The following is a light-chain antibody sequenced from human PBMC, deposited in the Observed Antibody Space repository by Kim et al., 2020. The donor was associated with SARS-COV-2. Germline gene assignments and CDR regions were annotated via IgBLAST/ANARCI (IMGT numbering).Light chain of an antibody. Sequence: ALGTTVMITCTGDSLRSYYASWYQQKPGQAPVLVIYGKNNRPSGIPDRFSGSSSGNTASLTITGAQAEDEADYYCNSRDSSGNHVVFGGGTQLTVL. CDR1: SLRSYY. CDR3: NSRDSSGNHVV. V-gene: IGLV3-19*01. CDR2: GKN. J-gene: IGLJ2*01.